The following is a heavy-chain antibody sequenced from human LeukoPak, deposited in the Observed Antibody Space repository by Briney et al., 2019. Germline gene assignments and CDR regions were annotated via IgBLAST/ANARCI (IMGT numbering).Heavy chain of an antibody. J-gene: IGHJ4*02. Sequence: GGSLRLSCAASGFTFSSYSMNWVRQAPGKGLEWVSSISSSSSYIYYADSVKGRFTISRDNAKNSLYLQMNSLRAEDTAVYYCARGFSGYSGYDLSDSSGYYYPWNDYWGQGTLVTVSS. D-gene: IGHD3-22*01. CDR3: ARGFSGYSGYDLSDSSGYYYPWNDY. V-gene: IGHV3-21*01. CDR1: GFTFSSYS. CDR2: ISSSSSYI.